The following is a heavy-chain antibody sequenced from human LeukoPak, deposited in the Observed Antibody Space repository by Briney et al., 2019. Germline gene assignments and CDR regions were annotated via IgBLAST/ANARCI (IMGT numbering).Heavy chain of an antibody. CDR1: GGSFSGYY. V-gene: IGHV4-34*01. Sequence: SETLSLTCAVYGGSFSGYYWSWIRQPPGKGLEWIGEINHSGSTNYNPSLKSRVTISVDTSKNQFSLKLTSVTAADTAVYYCARGSSWYDYWGQGTLVTVSS. CDR2: INHSGST. D-gene: IGHD6-13*01. CDR3: ARGSSWYDY. J-gene: IGHJ4*02.